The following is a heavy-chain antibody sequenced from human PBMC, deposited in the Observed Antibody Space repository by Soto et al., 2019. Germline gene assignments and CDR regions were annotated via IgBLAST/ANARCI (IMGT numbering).Heavy chain of an antibody. CDR1: GDPISSGDYN. V-gene: IGHV4-31*03. J-gene: IGHJ5*02. CDR2: IYYSGIS. D-gene: IGHD6-13*01. CDR3: ARASRYSSTWFWLHP. Sequence: KTSETLSLTCSVSGDPISSGDYNWNWIRQHPGEGPEWIGYIYYSGISNFNPSLRSRVTISVDTAQNQFSLRLASVTAADTAVYYCARASRYSSTWFWLHPWGPGTMLTV.